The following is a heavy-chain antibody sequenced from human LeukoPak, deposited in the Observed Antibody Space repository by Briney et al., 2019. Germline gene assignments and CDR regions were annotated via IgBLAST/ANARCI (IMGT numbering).Heavy chain of an antibody. V-gene: IGHV6-1*01. CDR1: GDSVSSNSVA. CDR2: TYYRSRWYN. J-gene: IGHJ3*01. CDR3: ARPYSSNWYDAFHF. D-gene: IGHD6-13*01. Sequence: SQTLSLTCAISGDSVSSNSVAWNWIRQSPSRGLEWLGRTYYRSRWYNDYAVSVKSRMTITPDTSKSQFSLQLNSVTPEDTAIYYCARPYSSNWYDAFHFWGQGTMVTVSS.